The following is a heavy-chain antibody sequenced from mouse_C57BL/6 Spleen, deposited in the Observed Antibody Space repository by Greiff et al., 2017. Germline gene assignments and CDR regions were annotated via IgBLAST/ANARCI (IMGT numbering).Heavy chain of an antibody. CDR1: GYAFSSSW. Sequence: VKLMESGPELVKPGASVKISCKASGYAFSSSWMNWVKQRPGKGLEWIGRIYPGDGDTNYNGKFKGKATLTADKSSSTAYMQLSSLTSEDSAVYFCARGENYYGSSYAYWGQGTLVTVSA. D-gene: IGHD1-1*01. CDR3: ARGENYYGSSYAY. J-gene: IGHJ3*01. CDR2: IYPGDGDT. V-gene: IGHV1-82*01.